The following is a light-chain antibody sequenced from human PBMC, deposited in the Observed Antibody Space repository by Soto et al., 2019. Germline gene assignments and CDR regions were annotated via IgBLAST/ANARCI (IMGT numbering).Light chain of an antibody. CDR3: QQYNNWPFS. CDR1: QGVTTN. J-gene: IGKJ5*01. V-gene: IGKV3-15*01. Sequence: TQYPASLSVSQGERVTLSCRAGQGVTTNFAWYQQKSGQPPRLLIYDVSTRATGVPARFSGTGSETDFTLTISGLQSEDSAVYFCQQYNNWPFSFGQGTRLETK. CDR2: DVS.